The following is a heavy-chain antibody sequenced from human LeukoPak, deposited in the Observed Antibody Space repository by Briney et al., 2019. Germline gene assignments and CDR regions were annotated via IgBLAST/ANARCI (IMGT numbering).Heavy chain of an antibody. D-gene: IGHD5-18*01. Sequence: SETLSLTCTVAGASISNSGYTYWGWIRQPPGKGLQWIGSVYHNGYTYYNPSLKSRVTISADTSKSQFSMRVTSMTAADTAVYYCVHSPPVDTAMMDYFDYWGQGTLVTASS. CDR1: GASISNSGYTY. CDR3: VHSPPVDTAMMDYFDY. J-gene: IGHJ4*02. V-gene: IGHV4-39*01. CDR2: VYHNGYT.